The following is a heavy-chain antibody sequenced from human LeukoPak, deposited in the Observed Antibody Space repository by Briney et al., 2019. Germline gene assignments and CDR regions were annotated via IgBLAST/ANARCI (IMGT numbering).Heavy chain of an antibody. CDR1: GFTFSSYS. D-gene: IGHD5-18*01. CDR3: ARDRSYGYHAHDY. J-gene: IGHJ4*02. CDR2: ISSSSSYI. Sequence: GGSLRLSCTASGFTFSSYSMNWVRQAPGKGLEWVSSISSSSSYIYYADSVKGRFTISRDNAKNSLYLQMNSLRAEDTAVYYCARDRSYGYHAHDYWGQGTLVTVSS. V-gene: IGHV3-21*01.